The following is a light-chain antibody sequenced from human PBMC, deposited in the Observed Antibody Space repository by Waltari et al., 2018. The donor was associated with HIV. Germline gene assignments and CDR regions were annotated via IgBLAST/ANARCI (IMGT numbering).Light chain of an antibody. CDR2: RSS. V-gene: IGKV3-20*01. J-gene: IGKJ2*01. CDR3: QHYGSSTPHT. Sequence: DILLTQSPATLALSPGEGATLSCRAGWSVSNRYVDLYRQKPGQAPRHLIYRSSTRATGIPDRFSGSGSGTDFTFTITRLEPEDFAVYYCQHYGSSTPHTFGQGTKLEVK. CDR1: WSVSNRY.